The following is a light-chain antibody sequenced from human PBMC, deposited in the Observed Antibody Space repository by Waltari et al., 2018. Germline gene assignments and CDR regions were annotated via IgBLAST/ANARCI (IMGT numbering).Light chain of an antibody. CDR1: SSNTGAGYD. CDR2: GNR. V-gene: IGLV1-40*01. J-gene: IGLJ2*01. Sequence: HSVLTQLSSVAGAPGHRVGISCTWSSSNTGAGYDVPWYQQLSGTVPKLLISGNRTRPPEVPDRFPRSKSVTSASVAMAGLQAEDEAAYSGQSYDSSLSVIFGGGTKLTVL. CDR3: QSYDSSLSVI.